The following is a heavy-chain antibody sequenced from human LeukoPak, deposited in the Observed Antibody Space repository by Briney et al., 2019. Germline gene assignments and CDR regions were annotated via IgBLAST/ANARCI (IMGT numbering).Heavy chain of an antibody. CDR2: INTDGSST. CDR3: ARVGLGEWYFDL. D-gene: IGHD1-26*01. V-gene: IGHV3-74*01. CDR1: GFTFSSYW. Sequence: PGGSLRLSCAASGFTFSSYWMHWVRQAPGKGLVWVSRINTDGSSTSYADSVKGRFTISRDNAKNTLYVQMSSPRVEDTAVYYCARVGLGEWYFDLWGRGTLVTVSS. J-gene: IGHJ2*01.